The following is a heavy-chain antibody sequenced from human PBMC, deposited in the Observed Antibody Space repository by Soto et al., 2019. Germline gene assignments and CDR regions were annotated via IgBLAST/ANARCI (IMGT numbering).Heavy chain of an antibody. D-gene: IGHD3-3*01. CDR3: AKVLRFLEWFTGGGYYFDY. CDR1: GFTFSSYA. CDR2: ISGSGGST. Sequence: GGSLRLSCAASGFTFSSYAMSWVRQAPGKGLEWVSAISGSGGSTYYADSVKGRFTISRDNSKNTLYLQMNSLRAEDTAVYYCAKVLRFLEWFTGGGYYFDYWGQGTLVTVSS. J-gene: IGHJ4*02. V-gene: IGHV3-23*01.